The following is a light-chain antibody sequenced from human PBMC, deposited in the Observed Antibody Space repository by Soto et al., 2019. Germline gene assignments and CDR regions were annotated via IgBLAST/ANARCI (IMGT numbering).Light chain of an antibody. CDR2: EVT. J-gene: IGLJ1*01. V-gene: IGLV2-23*02. Sequence: QSALTQPASVSGSPGQSVTISCSGSDIGNYNLVSWYQHLPGRAPKLLIFEVTMRPSGISDRFSGSKSASTASLTISGPQAEDEGDYYCASYAGSRTYVFGSGTKVTV. CDR1: SDIGNYNL. CDR3: ASYAGSRTYV.